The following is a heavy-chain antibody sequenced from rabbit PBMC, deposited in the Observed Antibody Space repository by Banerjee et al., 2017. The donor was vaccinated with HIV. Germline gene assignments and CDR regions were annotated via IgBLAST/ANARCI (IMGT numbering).Heavy chain of an antibody. CDR1: GFTLSSYW. D-gene: IGHD3-1*01. CDR3: ARTYNAQMGNL. CDR2: IDHDSGSI. J-gene: IGHJ4*01. Sequence: QEQLVESGGGLVKPEGSLTLTCTASGFTLSSYWMWWVRQAPGKGLEWIARIDHDSGSIYYASWAKGRFTISKTSSTTVTLQMTSLTAADTATYFCARTYNAQMGNLWGPGTLVTVS. V-gene: IGHV1S45*01.